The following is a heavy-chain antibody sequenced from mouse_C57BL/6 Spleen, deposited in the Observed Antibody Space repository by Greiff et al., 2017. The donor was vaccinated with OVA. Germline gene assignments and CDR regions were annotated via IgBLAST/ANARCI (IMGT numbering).Heavy chain of an antibody. V-gene: IGHV1-63*01. J-gene: IGHJ1*03. D-gene: IGHD4-1*01. Sequence: VQLQQSGAELVRPGTSVKMSCKASGYTSTNYWIGWAKQRPGHGLEWIGDIYPGGGYTNYNEKFKGKATLTADKSSSTAYMQFSSLTSEDSAIYYCAIGGLGRGYFDVWGTGTTVTVSS. CDR1: GYTSTNYW. CDR2: IYPGGGYT. CDR3: AIGGLGRGYFDV.